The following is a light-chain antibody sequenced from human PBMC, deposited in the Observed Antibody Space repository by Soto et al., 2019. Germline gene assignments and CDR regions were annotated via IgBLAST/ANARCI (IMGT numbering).Light chain of an antibody. Sequence: DIQMTQSPSTLYASVGDKVTITCRASQSIGSYLAWYQQKPGKAPKVLIYKASSLESGVPSRFSGRGSGTEFTLTISSLQPDDFATYYCQQYNSYSWTFGQGTKVEIK. CDR1: QSIGSY. CDR2: KAS. CDR3: QQYNSYSWT. V-gene: IGKV1-5*03. J-gene: IGKJ1*01.